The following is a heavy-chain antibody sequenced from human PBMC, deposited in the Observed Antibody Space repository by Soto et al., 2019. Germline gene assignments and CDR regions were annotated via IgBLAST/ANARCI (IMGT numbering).Heavy chain of an antibody. V-gene: IGHV4-59*08. CDR1: GDSLTNYY. J-gene: IGHJ6*02. CDR3: ARHGFGPLHGLVDV. Sequence: QVQLQESGPGLVKPSETLSLTCTVSGDSLTNYYCSWFRQPPGKGLEWIGYIMYSGYSAYNLSLKRRVPMSMETSKTQSSLMLESVTATDTAVYYCARHGFGPLHGLVDVWGQGTTVIVSS. D-gene: IGHD3-10*01. CDR2: IMYSGYS.